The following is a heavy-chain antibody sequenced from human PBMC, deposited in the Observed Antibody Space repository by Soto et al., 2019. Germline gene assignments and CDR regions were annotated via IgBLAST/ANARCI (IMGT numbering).Heavy chain of an antibody. CDR1: GFSLSADGVG. V-gene: IGHV2-5*02. CDR2: IYWDDDT. D-gene: IGHD2-2*01. Sequence: KESGPTLVKPTQTLTLTCSFSGFSLSADGVGVGWIRQPPGKALEWLALIYWDDDTRYRPSLKSRLTITKDSSKNQVVLTMTNMDTVDTATYYCAHAYGGTSWPNDAFDVWGQGTVVTVSS. CDR3: AHAYGGTSWPNDAFDV. J-gene: IGHJ3*01.